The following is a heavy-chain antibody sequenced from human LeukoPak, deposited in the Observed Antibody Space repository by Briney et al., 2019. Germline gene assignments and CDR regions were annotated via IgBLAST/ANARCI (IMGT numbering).Heavy chain of an antibody. CDR3: ARGIKIEYSSSSRNWYFDL. CDR1: GFTFSTYS. J-gene: IGHJ2*01. V-gene: IGHV4-59*08. CDR2: IYYSGST. Sequence: PGGSLRLSCAASGFTFSTYSMNWIWQPPGKGLEWIGDIYYSGSTNYNPSLKSRVTITVDTSKNQFSLKVSSVTAADTAVYYCARGIKIEYSSSSRNWYFDLWGRGTLVTVSS. D-gene: IGHD6-6*01.